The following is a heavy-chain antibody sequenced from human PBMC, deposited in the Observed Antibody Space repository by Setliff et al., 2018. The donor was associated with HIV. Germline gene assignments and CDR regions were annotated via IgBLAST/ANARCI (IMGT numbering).Heavy chain of an antibody. J-gene: IGHJ4*02. CDR2: INSDGSST. V-gene: IGHV3-74*01. D-gene: IGHD3-10*01. CDR3: ARDQVANYYGSGIDY. CDR1: GFTFSSYR. Sequence: GSLRLSCAASGFTFSSYRMHWVRQTPGKGLVWVSRINSDGSSTSYADSVKGRFTISRDNSKNTLYLQMNSLRAEDTAVYYCARDQVANYYGSGIDYWGQGTLVTVSS.